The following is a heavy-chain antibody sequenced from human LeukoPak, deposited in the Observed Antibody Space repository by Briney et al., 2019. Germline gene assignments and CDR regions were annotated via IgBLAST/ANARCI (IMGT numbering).Heavy chain of an antibody. V-gene: IGHV4-34*01. CDR3: ARGFRYYDSSGYYYPAFDI. CDR2: INHSGST. J-gene: IGHJ3*02. Sequence: SETLSLTCAVYGGSFSGYYWSWIRQPPGKGLEWIGEINHSGSTNYNPSLKSRVTTSVDTSKNQFSLKLSSVTAADTAVYYCARGFRYYDSSGYYYPAFDIWGQGTMVTVSS. D-gene: IGHD3-22*01. CDR1: GGSFSGYY.